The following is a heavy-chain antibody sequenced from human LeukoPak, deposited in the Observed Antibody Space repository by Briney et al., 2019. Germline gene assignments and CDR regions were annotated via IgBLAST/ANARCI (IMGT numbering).Heavy chain of an antibody. Sequence: GGTLRLSCAASGFTFSSYGMSWIRQAPGKGLGWVSYISSSGSTIYYADSVKGRFTISRDNAKNSLYLQMNSLRAEDTAVYYCAREGIVGATRTKQAIDYWGQGTLVTVSS. CDR1: GFTFSSYG. D-gene: IGHD1-26*01. V-gene: IGHV3-48*04. J-gene: IGHJ4*02. CDR3: AREGIVGATRTKQAIDY. CDR2: ISSSGSTI.